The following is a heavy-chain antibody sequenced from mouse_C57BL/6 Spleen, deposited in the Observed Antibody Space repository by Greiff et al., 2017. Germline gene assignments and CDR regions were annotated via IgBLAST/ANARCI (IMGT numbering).Heavy chain of an antibody. CDR2: ISNGGGST. J-gene: IGHJ4*01. D-gene: IGHD2-1*01. CDR1: GFTFSDYY. CDR3: ARRDGNYYYYAMDY. V-gene: IGHV5-12*01. Sequence: EVQVVESGGGLVQPGGSLKLSCAASGFTFSDYYMYWVRQTPEKRLEWVAYISNGGGSTYYPDTVKGRFTISRDNAKNTLYLQMSRLKSEDTAMYYCARRDGNYYYYAMDYWGQGTSVTVSS.